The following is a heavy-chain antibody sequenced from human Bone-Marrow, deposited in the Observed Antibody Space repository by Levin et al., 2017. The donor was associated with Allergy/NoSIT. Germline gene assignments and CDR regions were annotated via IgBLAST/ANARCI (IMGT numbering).Heavy chain of an antibody. D-gene: IGHD2-15*01. CDR1: GFSFSSHA. V-gene: IGHV3-30*18. J-gene: IGHJ6*02. CDR2: ISFDGSQK. CDR3: VKTMAEYCSGGSCFLAMDV. Sequence: GGSLRLSCAASGFSFSSHAMHWVRQAPGKGLDWVALISFDGSQKYYADSVKGRFTISRAISNNTLNLEMHILRAEDTAIYYCVKTMAEYCSGGSCFLAMDVWGQGTTVTVS.